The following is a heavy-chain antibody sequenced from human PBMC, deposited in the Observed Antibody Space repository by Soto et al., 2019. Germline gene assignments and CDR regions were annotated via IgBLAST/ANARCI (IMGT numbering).Heavy chain of an antibody. CDR1: GYTFSDYY. CDR2: INPNSGGT. CDR3: AREQATEKPEGIDF. D-gene: IGHD1-1*01. J-gene: IGHJ4*02. V-gene: IGHV1-2*02. Sequence: ASVKVSCKASGYTFSDYYIHWVRQAPGQGLEWMGWINPNSGGTKYAPKFQGGVTMTRDTSITTAYMELSRLRSGDTAVYYCAREQATEKPEGIDFWGQGTLVTVSS.